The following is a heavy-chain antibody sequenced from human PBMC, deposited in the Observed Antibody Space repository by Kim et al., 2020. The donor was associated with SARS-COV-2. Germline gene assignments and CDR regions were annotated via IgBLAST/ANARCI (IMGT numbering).Heavy chain of an antibody. Sequence: SETLSLTCTVSGDSISSNNYYWGGIRQPPGKGLEGIGSISYSGSTYYNPSLKSRVTMSVDTSKNQFSLRLSSVTAADTAIFYCARPHNKGTSPSGFYYWGQGPLITVSS. D-gene: IGHD6-6*01. CDR3: ARPHNKGTSPSGFYY. CDR2: ISYSGST. CDR1: GDSISSNNYY. V-gene: IGHV4-39*01. J-gene: IGHJ4*02.